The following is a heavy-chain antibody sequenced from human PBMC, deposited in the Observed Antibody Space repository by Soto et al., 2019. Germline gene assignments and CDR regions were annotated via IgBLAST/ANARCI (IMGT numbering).Heavy chain of an antibody. V-gene: IGHV3-30*18. CDR2: ISNDGSNE. CDR3: VNLEGYYYYPGVDV. J-gene: IGHJ6*02. CDR1: GFTFSSYG. Sequence: GGSLRLSCVASGFTFSSYGIHWVRQAPGKGLEWVAVISNDGSNEYYADSVKGRFTISRDNSKNTLYLQMDSLRPEDTAVYYCVNLEGYYYYPGVDVWGQGTTVTVSS.